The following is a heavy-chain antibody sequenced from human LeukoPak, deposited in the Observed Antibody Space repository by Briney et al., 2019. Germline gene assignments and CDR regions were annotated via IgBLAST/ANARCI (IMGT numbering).Heavy chain of an antibody. D-gene: IGHD5-24*01. V-gene: IGHV4-31*03. CDR1: GGSISSGGYY. Sequence: SETLSLTCTVSGGSISSGGYYWSWIRQLPGKGLEWIGYIYYSGSTYYNPSLKSRASISVATSKNRFSLRLSSVTAADTAVYYCARDRDDSWFDHWGQGTLVTVSS. CDR3: ARDRDDSWFDH. CDR2: IYYSGST. J-gene: IGHJ5*02.